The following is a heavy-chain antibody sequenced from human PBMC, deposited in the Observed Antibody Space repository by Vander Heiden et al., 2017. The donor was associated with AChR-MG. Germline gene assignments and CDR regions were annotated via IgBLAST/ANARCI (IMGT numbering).Heavy chain of an antibody. V-gene: IGHV4-59*01. CDR3: ARVLRARHFDL. CDR2: IYYSGST. J-gene: IGHJ2*01. D-gene: IGHD6-25*01. Sequence: QVQLQESGPGLVKPSETLSLTCTVSGGPISSYYWSWIRQPPGKGLEWIGYIYYSGSTNYNPSLKSRVTISVDTSKNQFSLKLSSVTAADTAVYYCARVLRARHFDLWGRGTLVTVSS. CDR1: GGPISSYY.